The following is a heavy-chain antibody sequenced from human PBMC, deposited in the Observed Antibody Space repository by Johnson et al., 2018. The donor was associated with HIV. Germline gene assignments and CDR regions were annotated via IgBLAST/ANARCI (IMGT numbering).Heavy chain of an antibody. D-gene: IGHD3-16*01. CDR3: ARERLLTWGRSDAFDI. V-gene: IGHV3-23*04. Sequence: VQLVESGGDLVQPGGSLRLSCAASGFTFSSYAMSWVRQAPGKGLEWVSAISGSGGSTYSADSVKGRFTISRDNSKNTLYLQMNSLRAEDTALYYCARERLLTWGRSDAFDIWGQGTMVTVSS. J-gene: IGHJ3*02. CDR2: ISGSGGST. CDR1: GFTFSSYA.